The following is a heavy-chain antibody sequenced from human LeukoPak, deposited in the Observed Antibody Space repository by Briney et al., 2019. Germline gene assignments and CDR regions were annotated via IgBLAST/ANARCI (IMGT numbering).Heavy chain of an antibody. CDR2: ISAYNGNT. CDR1: GYTFTSYV. J-gene: IGHJ4*02. V-gene: IGHV1-18*01. CDR3: ARGGNDYVWGSYRFIDY. Sequence: GASVKVSCKASGYTFTSYVISWVRQAPGQGLEWMGWISAYNGNTNYAQKLQGRVTMTTDTSTSTAYMELRSLRSDDTAVYYCARGGNDYVWGSYRFIDYWGQGTLVTVSS. D-gene: IGHD3-16*02.